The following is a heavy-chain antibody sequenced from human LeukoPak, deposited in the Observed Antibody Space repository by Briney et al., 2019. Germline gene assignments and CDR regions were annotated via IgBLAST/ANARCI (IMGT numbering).Heavy chain of an antibody. CDR2: ISGSGGST. D-gene: IGHD6-19*01. Sequence: GGSLRLSCAASGFTFSSYAMSWVRQAPGKGLEWVSAISGSGGSTYYADFVKGRFTISRDNSKNTLYLQMNSLRAEDTAVYYCARVAEQWLVNDAFDIWGQGTMVTVSS. J-gene: IGHJ3*02. V-gene: IGHV3-23*01. CDR3: ARVAEQWLVNDAFDI. CDR1: GFTFSSYA.